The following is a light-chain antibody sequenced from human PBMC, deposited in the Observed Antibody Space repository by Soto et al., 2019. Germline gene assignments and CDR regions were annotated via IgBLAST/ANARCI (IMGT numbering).Light chain of an antibody. CDR1: QSISSN. J-gene: IGKJ1*01. CDR2: RTS. Sequence: EIVMTQSPATLSVSPGERATLSCRASQSISSNLAWYQQKPGQAPRLLMFRTSSRATGIPGRFSGSGSGTDFTLTISRLEPEDFAVYYYQQYGSSPWTFGQGTKVDIK. CDR3: QQYGSSPWT. V-gene: IGKV3-20*01.